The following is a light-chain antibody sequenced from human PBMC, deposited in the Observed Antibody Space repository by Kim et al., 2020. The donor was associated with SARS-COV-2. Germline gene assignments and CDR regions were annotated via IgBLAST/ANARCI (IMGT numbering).Light chain of an antibody. Sequence: PGQTDSITCGGIQLITKSVHWYQQKPGQAPVVVIYNDSDRPSGIPERFSASNSANTATLTISGVEAGDEAAYYCQVWDRSSDVNVVFGGGTQLTVL. CDR2: NDS. CDR1: QLITKS. CDR3: QVWDRSSDVNVV. V-gene: IGLV3-21*02. J-gene: IGLJ2*01.